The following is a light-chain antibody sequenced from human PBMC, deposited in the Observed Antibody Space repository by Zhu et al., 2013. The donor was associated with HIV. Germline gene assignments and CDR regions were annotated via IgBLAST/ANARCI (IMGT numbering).Light chain of an antibody. CDR3: QQSYSAPFT. J-gene: IGKJ3*01. V-gene: IGKV1-39*01. CDR1: QSISVY. CDR2: AAS. Sequence: IQLTQSPSSLSASVGDRVTITCRASQSISVYVNWYQQKPGKAPNLLIYAASSLQTGVPSRFSGSGSGTDFTLTISSLQPEDFATYHCQQSYSAPFTFGPGTKVDIK.